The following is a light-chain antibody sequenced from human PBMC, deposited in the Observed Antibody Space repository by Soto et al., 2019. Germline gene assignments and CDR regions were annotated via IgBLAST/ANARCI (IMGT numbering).Light chain of an antibody. CDR2: HVT. CDR1: SVDVGDYNS. Sequence: SMLTQPALVSGSSAQPTTFSCTERSVDVGDYNSVSWYQQHPGKAPKVMIYHVTIRASGVSNRFSGSKSGNTASLTISGLQAEDEADYYCSSYSHSPPSYVFGTGTKVTVL. J-gene: IGLJ1*01. V-gene: IGLV2-14*03. CDR3: SSYSHSPPSYV.